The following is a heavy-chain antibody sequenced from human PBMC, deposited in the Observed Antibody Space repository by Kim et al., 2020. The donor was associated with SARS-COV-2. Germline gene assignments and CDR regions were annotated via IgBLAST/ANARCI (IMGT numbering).Heavy chain of an antibody. D-gene: IGHD2-15*01. Sequence: GVTNYPPKFHGRVTMTRETTISTVYLELTRLRSDDTAVYYCARSSLLDFDYWGQGTLVTVSS. J-gene: IGHJ4*02. V-gene: IGHV1-2*02. CDR3: ARSSLLDFDY. CDR2: GVT.